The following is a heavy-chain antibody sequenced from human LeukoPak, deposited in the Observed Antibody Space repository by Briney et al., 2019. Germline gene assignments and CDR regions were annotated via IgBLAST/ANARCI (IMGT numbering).Heavy chain of an antibody. CDR3: ARSKVNGRFHYDFWSGPRYYYMDV. Sequence: HPETPSLSPAVSGVSIRGDYPSSICQPPRKRLWRVGRIYISVGTKYNASLKSQVTTSVDTSNNQFSLKLSSVTAADTAVYYCARSKVNGRFHYDFWSGPRYYYMDVWGKGTTVTVSS. CDR2: IYISVGT. CDR1: GVSIRGDY. V-gene: IGHV4-4*07. J-gene: IGHJ6*03. D-gene: IGHD3-3*01.